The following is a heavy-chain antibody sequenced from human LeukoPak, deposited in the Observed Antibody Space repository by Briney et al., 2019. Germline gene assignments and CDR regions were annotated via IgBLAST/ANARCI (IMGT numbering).Heavy chain of an antibody. D-gene: IGHD6-13*01. V-gene: IGHV3-30*02. J-gene: IGHJ4*02. CDR3: ARDPRTSSTSRNYFES. CDR1: GFTFSNFG. CDR2: IQFDGSDI. Sequence: PGGSLRLSCAASGFTFSNFGVHWVRQAPGKGLEWVAFIQFDGSDIFYADSVKGRFTVSRDNSKNTMSLQMDSLRGEDTAVYYCARDPRTSSTSRNYFESWGQGTLVTVSS.